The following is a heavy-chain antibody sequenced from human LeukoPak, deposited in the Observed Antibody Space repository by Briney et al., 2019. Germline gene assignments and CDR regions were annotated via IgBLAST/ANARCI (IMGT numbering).Heavy chain of an antibody. Sequence: GGSLRLSCAASGFTFSSYVMHWVRQAPGKGREWVADISYDGSSKYYADSVKGRFTISRDNDKNTLYLQLYTRRAHDTAVYYCEREDGYNTPHFDYWGQGTLVTVSS. D-gene: IGHD5-24*01. V-gene: IGHV3-30*03. CDR1: GFTFSSYV. CDR3: EREDGYNTPHFDY. CDR2: ISYDGSSK. J-gene: IGHJ4*02.